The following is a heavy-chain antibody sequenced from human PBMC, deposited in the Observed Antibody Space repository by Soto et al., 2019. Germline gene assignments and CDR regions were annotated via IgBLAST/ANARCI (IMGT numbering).Heavy chain of an antibody. CDR3: ATDHFGSNSDALEY. V-gene: IGHV3-48*02. CDR1: GFSFSSYS. D-gene: IGHD1-1*01. CDR2: ISSSGVI. J-gene: IGHJ4*02. Sequence: EVQLVESGGALVQPGGSLRLSCAASGFSFSSYSMNWVRPAPGKGLEWVSFISSSGVIYYADSVKGRFSISRDNAKNSLSLQMFSLRDEDTAIYFCATDHFGSNSDALEYWGQGTPVTVSS.